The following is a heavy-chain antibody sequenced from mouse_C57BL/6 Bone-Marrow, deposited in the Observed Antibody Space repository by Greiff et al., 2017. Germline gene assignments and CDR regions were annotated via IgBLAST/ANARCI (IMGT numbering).Heavy chain of an antibody. Sequence: VQLQQPGAELVKPGASVKMSCKASGYTFTSYWITWVKQRPGQGLEWIGDIYPGSGSTNYNEKFKNKATLTVDTSSSTAYMQLSSLTSEDSAVYYCASRGLYFAYWGQRTLLTGS. CDR3: ASRGLYFAY. CDR2: IYPGSGST. J-gene: IGHJ2*01. V-gene: IGHV1-55*01. CDR1: GYTFTSYW.